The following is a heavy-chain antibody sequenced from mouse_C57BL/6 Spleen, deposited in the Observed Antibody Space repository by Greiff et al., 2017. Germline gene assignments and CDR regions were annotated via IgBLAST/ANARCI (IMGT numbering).Heavy chain of an antibody. J-gene: IGHJ3*01. V-gene: IGHV1-52*01. CDR2: IDPSDSET. Sequence: VQLQQPGAELVRPGSSVKLSCKASGYTFTSYWMHWVKQRPIQGLEWIGNIDPSDSETHYNQKFKDKATLTVDKSSSTAYMQLSSLTSEDSAVIYCARGVITAVVAPRPYWGQGTLVPVSA. CDR1: GYTFTSYW. D-gene: IGHD1-1*01. CDR3: ARGVITAVVAPRPY.